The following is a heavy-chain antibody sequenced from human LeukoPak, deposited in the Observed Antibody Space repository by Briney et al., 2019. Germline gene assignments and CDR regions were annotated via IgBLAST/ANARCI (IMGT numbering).Heavy chain of an antibody. CDR2: IRYDGSKK. V-gene: IGHV3-30*02. Sequence: GGSLRLSCAASGFTFSSYGMHWVRQAPGKGLEWVAFIRYDGSKKYYADSVKGRFTISRDNSKNTLYLQMNSLRAEDTAVYYCAKGRFCSGGNCYSLDYWGQGTLVTVSS. J-gene: IGHJ4*02. D-gene: IGHD2-15*01. CDR1: GFTFSSYG. CDR3: AKGRFCSGGNCYSLDY.